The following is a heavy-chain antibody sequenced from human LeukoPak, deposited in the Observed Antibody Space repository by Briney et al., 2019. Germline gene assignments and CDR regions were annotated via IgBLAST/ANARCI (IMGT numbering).Heavy chain of an antibody. CDR2: IRYDGSNK. Sequence: GGSLRLSCAASGFTFSSYGMHWVRQAPGKGLEWVAFIRYDGSNKYYADSVKGRFTISRDNSKSTLYIQMNSLRAEDTAVYYCARDLRGYRGHAFDIWGQGTMVTVSS. J-gene: IGHJ3*02. CDR3: ARDLRGYRGHAFDI. V-gene: IGHV3-30*02. CDR1: GFTFSSYG. D-gene: IGHD5-18*01.